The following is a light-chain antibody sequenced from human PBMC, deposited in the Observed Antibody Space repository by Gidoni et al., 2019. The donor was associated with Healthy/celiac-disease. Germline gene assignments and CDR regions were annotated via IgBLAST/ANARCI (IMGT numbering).Light chain of an antibody. V-gene: IGKV1-39*01. CDR2: AAS. Sequence: DIQMTQSPSSLSASVRDSVTITCRASKSISSYLNWYQQKPGKAPKLLIYAASSLQSGVPSRFSGSGSGTDFTLTISSLQPEDFATYYCQQSYSTPLTFGGGTKVEIK. CDR3: QQSYSTPLT. CDR1: KSISSY. J-gene: IGKJ4*01.